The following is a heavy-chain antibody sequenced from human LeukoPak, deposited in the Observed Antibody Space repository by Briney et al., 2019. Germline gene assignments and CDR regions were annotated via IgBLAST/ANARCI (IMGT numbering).Heavy chain of an antibody. CDR1: GFTFSSYS. V-gene: IGHV3-21*01. CDR3: ARDRIAARAINFDY. Sequence: PGGSLRLSCAASGFTFSSYSMNWVRQAPGKGLEWVSSISSSSSYIYYADSVKGRFTISRDNAENSLYLQMNSLRAEDTAVYYCARDRIAARAINFDYWGQGTLVTVSS. D-gene: IGHD6-6*01. J-gene: IGHJ4*02. CDR2: ISSSSSYI.